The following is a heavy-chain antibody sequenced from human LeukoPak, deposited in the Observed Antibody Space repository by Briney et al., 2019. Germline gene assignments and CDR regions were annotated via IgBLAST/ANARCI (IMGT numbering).Heavy chain of an antibody. V-gene: IGHV4-4*02. D-gene: IGHD2/OR15-2a*01. Sequence: PSETLSLTCAVSGGSISGSNWWSLVRQPPGKGLEWIGQIYDSGSTDYNPSLKSRVTILVDKPKNQFSLKLSSVTAADTAVYYCARREASFYGYLFDNWGQGTLVTVSS. CDR1: GGSISGSNW. CDR3: ARREASFYGYLFDN. CDR2: IYDSGST. J-gene: IGHJ4*02.